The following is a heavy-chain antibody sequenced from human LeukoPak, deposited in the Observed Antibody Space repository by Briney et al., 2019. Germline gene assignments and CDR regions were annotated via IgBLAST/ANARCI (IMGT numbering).Heavy chain of an antibody. J-gene: IGHJ4*02. Sequence: GGSLRLSCAASGFTFSSYSMNWVRQAPGNGLEWVSSISSSSSYIYYADSVKGRFTISRDNAKNSLYLQMNSLRAEDTAVYYCASGPQKYYYDSSGQTPNDYWGQGTLVTVSS. CDR1: GFTFSSYS. CDR2: ISSSSSYI. D-gene: IGHD3-22*01. V-gene: IGHV3-21*01. CDR3: ASGPQKYYYDSSGQTPNDY.